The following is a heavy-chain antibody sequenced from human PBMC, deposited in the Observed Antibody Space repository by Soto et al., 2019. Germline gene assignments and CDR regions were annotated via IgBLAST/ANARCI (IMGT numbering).Heavy chain of an antibody. CDR2: INTDGSVA. Sequence: GGSLRLSCAGSDFTFSNFWFHWVRQVPGKGLVWVARINTDGSVASHADSVKGRFTISRDNAKSTLYLQMNSLREDDSAMYYCARQTGLGATNYWGQGTLVTVSS. CDR3: ARQTGLGATNY. D-gene: IGHD1-26*01. J-gene: IGHJ4*02. V-gene: IGHV3-74*01. CDR1: DFTFSNFW.